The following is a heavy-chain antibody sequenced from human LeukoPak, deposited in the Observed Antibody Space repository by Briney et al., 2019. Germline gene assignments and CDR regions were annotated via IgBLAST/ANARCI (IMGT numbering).Heavy chain of an antibody. CDR1: GISVSNNY. D-gene: IGHD3-22*01. J-gene: IGHJ4*02. CDR3: TRAESSGYYFLVY. Sequence: GGSLRLSYAASGISVSNNYMTWVRQAPGKGLEWVSVIHSGGSTYYGDSVKGRFTISRDNSKNTLYLQMNSLRAEDTAVYYCTRAESSGYYFLVYWGQGTLVTVSS. CDR2: IHSGGST. V-gene: IGHV3-53*01.